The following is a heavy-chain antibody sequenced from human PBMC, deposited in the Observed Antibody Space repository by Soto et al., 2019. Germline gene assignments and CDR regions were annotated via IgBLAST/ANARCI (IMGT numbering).Heavy chain of an antibody. CDR3: ARVLGYSYGESYSVY. CDR2: ISSSSFTI. D-gene: IGHD5-18*01. J-gene: IGHJ4*02. CDR1: GFRFSGYS. V-gene: IGHV3-48*01. Sequence: GGSLRLSCAASGFRFSGYSMNWVRQAPGRGLEWVSYISSSSFTIHYADSVEGRFAISRDNAKNSLYLQMNSLRVEDTAVYYCARVLGYSYGESYSVYWGQGTLVTVSS.